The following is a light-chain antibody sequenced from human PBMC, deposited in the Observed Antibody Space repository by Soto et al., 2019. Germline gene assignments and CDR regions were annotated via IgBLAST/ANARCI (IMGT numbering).Light chain of an antibody. CDR2: AAS. Sequence: EIHMTQSPSTPSVSVGNTGNIICRASQSVSRWLAWYQQKPGKAPSLLIYAASTLETGVPSRFSGSGSGTEFTLTISSLQSEDFAVYYCQQYNNWWTFGQGTKVDIK. CDR3: QQYNNWWT. CDR1: QSVSRW. V-gene: IGKV1-5*02. J-gene: IGKJ1*01.